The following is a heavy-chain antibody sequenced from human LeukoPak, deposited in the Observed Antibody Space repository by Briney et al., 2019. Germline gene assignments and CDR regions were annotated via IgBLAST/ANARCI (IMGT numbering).Heavy chain of an antibody. CDR2: IYYSGST. D-gene: IGHD6-13*01. J-gene: IGHJ3*02. CDR1: GGSISSYY. Sequence: SSETLSLTCTVSGGSISSYYWSWIRQPPGKGLEWIGYIYYSGSTNHNPSLKSRVTISVDTSKKQFSLKLSSVTAADTAVYYCARDQIPAAGRGAFDIWGQGTMVTVSS. CDR3: ARDQIPAAGRGAFDI. V-gene: IGHV4-59*01.